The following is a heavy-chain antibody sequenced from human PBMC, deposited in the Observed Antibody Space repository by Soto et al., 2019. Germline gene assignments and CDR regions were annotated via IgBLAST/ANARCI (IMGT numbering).Heavy chain of an antibody. CDR3: AREVGRKYCSGGSCYRLGYFQH. J-gene: IGHJ1*01. CDR2: IYHSGST. CDR1: GGSISSGGYS. V-gene: IGHV4-30-2*01. Sequence: SETLSLTCAVSGGSISSGGYSWSWIRQPPGKGLEWIGYIYHSGSTYYNPSLKSRVTISVDTSKNQFSLKLSSVTAADTAVYYCAREVGRKYCSGGSCYRLGYFQHWGQGTLVTVSS. D-gene: IGHD2-15*01.